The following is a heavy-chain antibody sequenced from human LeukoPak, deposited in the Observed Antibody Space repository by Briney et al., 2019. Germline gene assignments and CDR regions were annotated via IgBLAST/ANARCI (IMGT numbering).Heavy chain of an antibody. CDR1: GYTFTSYG. V-gene: IGHV1-18*01. Sequence: ASVNVSCKASGYTFTSYGISWVRQAPGQGLEWMGWISAYNGNTNYAQKLQGRVTMTTDTSTSTAYMELRSLRSDDTAVYYCARDDFWSGYWGFDYWGQGTLVTVSS. CDR3: ARDDFWSGYWGFDY. CDR2: ISAYNGNT. J-gene: IGHJ4*02. D-gene: IGHD3-3*01.